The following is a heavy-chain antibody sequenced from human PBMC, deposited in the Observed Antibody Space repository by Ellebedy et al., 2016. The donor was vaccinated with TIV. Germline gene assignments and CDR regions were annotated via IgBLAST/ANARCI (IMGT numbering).Heavy chain of an antibody. Sequence: MPSETLSLTCVVTGGTVRSSVWWGWVRQPTGNGLEWIGEIHQDGTTNYSPSLKSRVTVSLDKSKNHISLKLSSVTAADTAVYFCATAQDWKLESWGQGTLVTVSS. J-gene: IGHJ4*01. D-gene: IGHD1-1*01. V-gene: IGHV4-4*02. CDR3: ATAQDWKLES. CDR1: GGTVRSSVW. CDR2: IHQDGTT.